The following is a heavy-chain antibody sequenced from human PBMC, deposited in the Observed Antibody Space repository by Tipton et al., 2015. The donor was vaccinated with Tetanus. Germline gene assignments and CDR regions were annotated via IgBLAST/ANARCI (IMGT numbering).Heavy chain of an antibody. J-gene: IGHJ3*01. D-gene: IGHD3-16*01. Sequence: QLVQSGAEVKKPGESLKISCKGSGYSFGIYWLAWVRQMPGKGLEWMGIIYPDDSDTRYSPSFQGQVTVSADRSIDTAYLQWSSLKASDTAIYYCARPLTSVAFGGFAFDAWGQGTLVTVSS. CDR2: IYPDDSDT. V-gene: IGHV5-51*01. CDR1: GYSFGIYW. CDR3: ARPLTSVAFGGFAFDA.